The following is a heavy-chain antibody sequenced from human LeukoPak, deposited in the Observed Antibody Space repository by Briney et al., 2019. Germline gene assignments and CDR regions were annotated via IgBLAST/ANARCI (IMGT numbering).Heavy chain of an antibody. CDR1: GGSVSSGSYY. J-gene: IGHJ4*02. CDR2: IYYSGST. V-gene: IGHV4-61*01. CDR3: ARALVGAGEFDY. Sequence: SETLSLTCTVSGGSVSSGSYYWSWIRQPPGKGLEWIGYIYYSGSTNYNPSLKSRVTISVDTSKNQFSLKLSSVTAADTAVYYCARALVGAGEFDYWGQGALVTVSS. D-gene: IGHD1-26*01.